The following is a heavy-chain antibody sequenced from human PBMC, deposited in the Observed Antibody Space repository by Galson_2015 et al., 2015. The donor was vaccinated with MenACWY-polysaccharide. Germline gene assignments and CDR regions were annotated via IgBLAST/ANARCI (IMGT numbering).Heavy chain of an antibody. CDR1: GFTFGSYA. CDR3: AKDLVLVAA. V-gene: IGHV3-23*01. Sequence: SLRLSCAASGFTFGSYAMSWVRQAPGKGLEWVATLSGSGGIIYYADSVKGRFTISRDNSRNTLYLQMNSLRAEDTAVYYCAKDLVLVAAGGQGTLVTVSS. D-gene: IGHD2-21*01. J-gene: IGHJ4*02. CDR2: LSGSGGII.